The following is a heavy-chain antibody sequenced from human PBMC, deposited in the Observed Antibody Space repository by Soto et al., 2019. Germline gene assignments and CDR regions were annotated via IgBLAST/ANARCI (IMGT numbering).Heavy chain of an antibody. CDR1: GFTVSSNY. J-gene: IGHJ3*02. V-gene: IGHV3-53*01. CDR2: IYSGGST. CDR3: ARDLFYCGGDCYSAFDI. D-gene: IGHD2-21*02. Sequence: GGSLRLSCAASGFTVSSNYMSWVRQAPGKGLEWVSVIYSGGSTYYADSVKGRFTISRDNSKNTLYLQMNSLRAEDTAVYYCARDLFYCGGDCYSAFDIWGRGTMVTVSS.